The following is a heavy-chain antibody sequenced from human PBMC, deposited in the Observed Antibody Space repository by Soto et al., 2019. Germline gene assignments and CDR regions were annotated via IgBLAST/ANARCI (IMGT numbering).Heavy chain of an antibody. CDR2: ISYDGSNK. CDR1: GFTFSSYA. CDR3: ARERSLRHGGFDY. Sequence: GGSLRLSCAASGFTFSSYAMHWVRQAPGKGLEWVAVISYDGSNKYYADSVKGRFTISRDNSKNTLYLQMNSLRAEDTAVYYCARERSLRHGGFDYWGQGTLVTVS. D-gene: IGHD4-17*01. J-gene: IGHJ4*02. V-gene: IGHV3-30-3*01.